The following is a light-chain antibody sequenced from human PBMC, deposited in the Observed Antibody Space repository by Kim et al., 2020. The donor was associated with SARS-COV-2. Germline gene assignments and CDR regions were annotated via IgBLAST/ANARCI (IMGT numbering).Light chain of an antibody. Sequence: SPGERATLSCRAGQRVSSNYLAWYQHKPGQTPRVLIYEASSRVTGIPNRFSGSVSGTDFTLTINRLEPEDFAVYYCQQYASSPWTFGQGTKVDIK. V-gene: IGKV3-20*01. CDR2: EAS. J-gene: IGKJ1*01. CDR3: QQYASSPWT. CDR1: QRVSSNY.